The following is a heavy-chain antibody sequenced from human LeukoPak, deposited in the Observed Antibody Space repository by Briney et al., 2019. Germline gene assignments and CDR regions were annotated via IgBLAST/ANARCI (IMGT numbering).Heavy chain of an antibody. Sequence: GGSLRLSGAASGFTFSSYAMSWVRQAPGKGLEWVSAISGSGGSTYYADPVKGRFTISRDNSKNTLYLQMNSLRAEDTAVYYCAKGDFTYYYGSGIDYWGQGTLVTVSS. D-gene: IGHD3-10*01. CDR2: ISGSGGST. CDR3: AKGDFTYYYGSGIDY. CDR1: GFTFSSYA. V-gene: IGHV3-23*01. J-gene: IGHJ4*02.